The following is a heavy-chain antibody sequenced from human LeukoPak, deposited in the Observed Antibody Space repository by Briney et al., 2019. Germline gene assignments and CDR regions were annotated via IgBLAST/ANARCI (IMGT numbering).Heavy chain of an antibody. CDR3: ASGSGGSYYFDY. D-gene: IGHD2-15*01. CDR2: ISGSGHTI. V-gene: IGHV3-11*01. J-gene: IGHJ4*02. CDR1: RFTFSDYY. Sequence: GGSLRLSCAASRFTFSDYYMSWIRQAPGKGLEWVSYISGSGHTIYYTGSVKGRFTISRDNAKNSLYLQMISLRAEDTAVYYCASGSGGSYYFDYWGQGTLVTFSS.